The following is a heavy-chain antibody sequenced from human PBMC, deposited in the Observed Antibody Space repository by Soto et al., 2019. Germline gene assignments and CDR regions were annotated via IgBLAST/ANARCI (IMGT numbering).Heavy chain of an antibody. Sequence: HPGGSLRLSCAASGFTFSSYDMHWVRQATGKGLEWVSAIGTAGDTYYPGSVKGRFTISRENAKNSLYLQMNSLRAGDTAVYYCARVAYCGGDCYYLDYWGQGTLVTVSS. CDR2: IGTAGDT. V-gene: IGHV3-13*01. D-gene: IGHD2-21*02. J-gene: IGHJ4*02. CDR1: GFTFSSYD. CDR3: ARVAYCGGDCYYLDY.